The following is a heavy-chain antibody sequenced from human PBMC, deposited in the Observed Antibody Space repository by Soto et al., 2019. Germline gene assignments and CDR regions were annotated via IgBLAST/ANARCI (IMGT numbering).Heavy chain of an antibody. V-gene: IGHV3-21*01. CDR1: GFTFSTYS. CDR3: TRDASRDSSARGWFDP. J-gene: IGHJ5*02. D-gene: IGHD6-13*01. CDR2: ISSSSAYI. Sequence: GGSLRLSCAASGFTFSTYSMNWVRQAPGKGLEWVSSISSSSAYIYYTDALRGRFTISRDNAKNSLHLQMNSLRAEDTAVYYCTRDASRDSSARGWFDPWGPGTLVTAPQ.